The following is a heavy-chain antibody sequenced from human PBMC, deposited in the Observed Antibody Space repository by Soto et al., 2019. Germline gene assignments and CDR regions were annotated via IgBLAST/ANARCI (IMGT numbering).Heavy chain of an antibody. Sequence: ASVKVSCKASGYSFANYTIHWVRQAPGQGLEWMGWLNPDTASAKFSPKFQGRVIITRDKSANTAFMQLTSLTSEDTALYYCARGGGYYGSGAYYRGYFDHWGLGTLVTVSS. CDR3: ARGGGYYGSGAYYRGYFDH. D-gene: IGHD3-10*01. CDR2: LNPDTASA. J-gene: IGHJ4*02. CDR1: GYSFANYT. V-gene: IGHV1-3*01.